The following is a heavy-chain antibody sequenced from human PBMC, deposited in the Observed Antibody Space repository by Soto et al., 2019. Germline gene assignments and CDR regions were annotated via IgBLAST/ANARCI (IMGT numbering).Heavy chain of an antibody. CDR1: GFTFSTYW. J-gene: IGHJ6*01. CDR2: IKEDGSEK. V-gene: IGHV3-7*01. Sequence: PGGSLRLSCAASGFTFSTYWMSWVRQAPGKGLEWVANIKEDGSEKYYVDSMEGRFTISRDNAKNSLYLQMTSLRAEDTALYYCAGGWGYFDSSGFPYLYAMDVWGQGTTVTVSS. CDR3: AGGWGYFDSSGFPYLYAMDV. D-gene: IGHD3-22*01.